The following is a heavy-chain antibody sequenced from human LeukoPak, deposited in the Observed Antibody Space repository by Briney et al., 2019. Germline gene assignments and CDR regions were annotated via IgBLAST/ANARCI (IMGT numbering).Heavy chain of an antibody. CDR2: IYHSGST. Sequence: PSQTLSLTCAVSGGSISSGGYSWSWIRQPPGKGLEWIGYIYHSGSTYYNPSLKSRVTISVDRSKNQFSLKLSSVTAADTAVYYCARGEPPGYYDFWSGYYHYYYMDVWGKGTTVTVSS. J-gene: IGHJ6*03. V-gene: IGHV4-30-2*01. D-gene: IGHD3-3*01. CDR1: GGSISSGGYS. CDR3: ARGEPPGYYDFWSGYYHYYYMDV.